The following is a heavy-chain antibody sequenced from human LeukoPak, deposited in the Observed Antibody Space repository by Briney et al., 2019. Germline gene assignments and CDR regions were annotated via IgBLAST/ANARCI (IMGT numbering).Heavy chain of an antibody. CDR1: GGSISSHS. Sequence: SETLSLTCTVSGGSISSHSWSWIRQPAGKGLEWIGRIFTSGSTYYNPSLKSRVTMSVDTSKNQFSLKLSSVTAADTAVYYCARAPYYDILDYWGQGTLVTVSS. CDR2: IFTSGST. CDR3: ARAPYYDILDY. J-gene: IGHJ4*02. D-gene: IGHD3-9*01. V-gene: IGHV4-4*07.